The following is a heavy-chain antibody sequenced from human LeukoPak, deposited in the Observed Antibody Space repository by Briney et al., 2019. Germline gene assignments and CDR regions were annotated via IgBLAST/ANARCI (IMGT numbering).Heavy chain of an antibody. CDR3: AKDRTYGDYSNWFDP. J-gene: IGHJ5*02. CDR2: INYKGGTT. Sequence: GGSLRLSCAASGFTLSSFSMHWVRQSPGRGLEYVSAINYKGGTTYYADSVKGRFTISRDNSKNTLYLQMNSLRAEDTAVYYCAKDRTYGDYSNWFDPWGQGTLVTVSS. CDR1: GFTLSSFS. D-gene: IGHD4-17*01. V-gene: IGHV3-64*04.